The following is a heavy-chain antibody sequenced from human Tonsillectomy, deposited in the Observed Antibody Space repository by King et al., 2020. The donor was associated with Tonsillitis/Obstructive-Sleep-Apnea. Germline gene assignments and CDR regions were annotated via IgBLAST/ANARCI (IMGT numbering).Heavy chain of an antibody. V-gene: IGHV3-11*05. J-gene: IGHJ6*03. CDR3: ARSTSDSGGDYYYYMDV. D-gene: IGHD4-17*01. CDR1: GFTFSDYY. Sequence: VQLVESGGGLVKPGGSLRLSCAASGFTFSDYYMSCIRQAPGKGLEGVSYIITSSSSTNYADSVKGPLTIPRDNAKNSLYLQMNSLRAEDTAVYYCARSTSDSGGDYYYYMDVWGKGTTVTVSS. CDR2: IITSSSST.